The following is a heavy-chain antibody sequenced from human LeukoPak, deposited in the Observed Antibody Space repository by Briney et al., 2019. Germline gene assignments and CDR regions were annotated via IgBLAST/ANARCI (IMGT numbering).Heavy chain of an antibody. CDR2: IRYDGSNK. Sequence: AGGSLRLSCAASGFAFSSSAMHWVRQAPDKGLEWVAFIRYDGSNKYYADSVKGRFTISRDNSKNTLYLQMNSLRAEDTAVYYCAKDSSRGFDYWGQGTLVTVSS. CDR1: GFAFSSSA. D-gene: IGHD6-6*01. CDR3: AKDSSRGFDY. V-gene: IGHV3-30*02. J-gene: IGHJ4*02.